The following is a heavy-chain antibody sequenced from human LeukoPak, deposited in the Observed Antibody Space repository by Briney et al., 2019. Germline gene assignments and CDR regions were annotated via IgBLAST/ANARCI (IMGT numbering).Heavy chain of an antibody. D-gene: IGHD6-13*01. CDR2: IVPDGSEN. J-gene: IGHJ4*02. V-gene: IGHV3-7*01. Sequence: PGGSLRLSCTASGFSFSTYWMNRVRQAPGKGLEWVASIVPDGSENYYVDSVKGRFTISRNNATNSLFLQMNNMRAEDTAVYYCATDRGYSTFDYWGQGTLVTVSS. CDR3: ATDRGYSTFDY. CDR1: GFSFSTYW.